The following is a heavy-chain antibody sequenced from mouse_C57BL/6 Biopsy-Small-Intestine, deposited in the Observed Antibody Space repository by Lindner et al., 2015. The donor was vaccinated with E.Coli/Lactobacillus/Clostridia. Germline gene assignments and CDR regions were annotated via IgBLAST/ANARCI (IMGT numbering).Heavy chain of an antibody. D-gene: IGHD1-1*01. CDR2: SSPYNGNT. Sequence: SVKVSCKASGYTFTTFGISWVRQAPGQGLEWMGWSSPYNGNTQYAPNLQGRVTMTTDTSTSTAYMELRSLRSDDTAVYYCARGGTPHYSYGLDVWGQGTTVTVSS. CDR3: ARGGTPHYSYGLDV. V-gene: IGHV1-81*01. CDR1: GYTFTTFG. J-gene: IGHJ1*01.